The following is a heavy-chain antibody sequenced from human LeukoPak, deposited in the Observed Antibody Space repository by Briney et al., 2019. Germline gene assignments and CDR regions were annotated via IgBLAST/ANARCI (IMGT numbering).Heavy chain of an antibody. CDR2: IYTSGST. Sequence: SETLSLTCTVSGGSISSYYWSWIRQPAGKGLEWIGRIYTSGSTNYNPSLKSRVTISVDTSKNQFSLKLSSVTAADTAVYYCARTQNPYDFWSGYYKGGYYFDYWGQGTLVTVSS. V-gene: IGHV4-4*07. CDR3: ARTQNPYDFWSGYYKGGYYFDY. J-gene: IGHJ4*02. D-gene: IGHD3-3*01. CDR1: GGSISSYY.